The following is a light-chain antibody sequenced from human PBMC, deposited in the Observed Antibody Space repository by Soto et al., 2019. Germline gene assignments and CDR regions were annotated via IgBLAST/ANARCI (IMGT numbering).Light chain of an antibody. CDR2: EVT. CDR3: ASYAGNNVL. CDR1: SSDIGGYNY. J-gene: IGLJ2*01. Sequence: QSALTQPPSASGSPGQSVAISCTGTSSDIGGYNYVSWYQQHSGKAPKLIIYEVTRRPSGVPDRFSGSKSGSTASPTVSGLHAEDEADYYCASYAGNNVLFGGGTKLTVL. V-gene: IGLV2-8*01.